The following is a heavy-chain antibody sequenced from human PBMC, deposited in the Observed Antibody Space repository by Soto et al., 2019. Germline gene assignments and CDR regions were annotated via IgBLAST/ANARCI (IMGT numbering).Heavy chain of an antibody. CDR2: ISYDGSNK. CDR3: AKGSGDNPYYYYYGMDV. Sequence: SLRLSCAASGFTFSSYGMHWVRQAPGKGLEWVAVISYDGSNKYYADSVKGRFTISRDNSKNTLYLQMNSLRAEDTAVYYCAKGSGDNPYYYYYGMDVWGQGTTVTVSS. J-gene: IGHJ6*02. CDR1: GFTFSSYG. D-gene: IGHD3-10*01. V-gene: IGHV3-30*18.